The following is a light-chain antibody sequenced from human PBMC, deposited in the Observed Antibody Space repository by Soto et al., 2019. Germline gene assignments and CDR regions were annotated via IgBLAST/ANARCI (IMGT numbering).Light chain of an antibody. J-gene: IGLJ2*01. CDR3: SSYAGSNNGV. CDR2: EIS. Sequence: QSVLTQPPSASGSPGQSVTISCTGTSSDVGGYNYVSWYQQHPGKAPKLMIYEISKRPSGVPDRFSGSKPANTASLTVAGLQAEDEADYCGSSYAGSNNGVFGGGTKLTVL. CDR1: SSDVGGYNY. V-gene: IGLV2-8*01.